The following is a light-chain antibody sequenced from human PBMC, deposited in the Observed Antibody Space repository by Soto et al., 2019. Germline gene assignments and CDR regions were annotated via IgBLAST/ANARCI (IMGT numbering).Light chain of an antibody. V-gene: IGKV1-17*01. CDR1: QGIRND. CDR2: AAS. Sequence: DIQMTQSPSTLSASVGARVTITCRASQGIRNDLGWYQQKPGKAPKLLIYAASTLQSGVPSRFSGSGSGTDFTLTISSLQPEDFATYYCQQLNSYPQITFGQGTRLEIK. CDR3: QQLNSYPQIT. J-gene: IGKJ5*01.